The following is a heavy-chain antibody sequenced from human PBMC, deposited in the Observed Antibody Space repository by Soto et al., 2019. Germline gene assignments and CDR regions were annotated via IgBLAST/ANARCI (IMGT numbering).Heavy chain of an antibody. V-gene: IGHV4-59*01. D-gene: IGHD3-10*01. CDR3: ARDDRPMVRGAGLVY. CDR1: GGSISSYY. J-gene: IGHJ4*02. CDR2: IYYSGST. Sequence: SETLSLTCTVSGGSISSYYWSWIRQPPGKGLEWIGYIYYSGSTNYNPSLKSRVTISVDTSKNQFSLKLSSVTAADTAVYYCARDDRPMVRGAGLVYWGQGTLVTVSS.